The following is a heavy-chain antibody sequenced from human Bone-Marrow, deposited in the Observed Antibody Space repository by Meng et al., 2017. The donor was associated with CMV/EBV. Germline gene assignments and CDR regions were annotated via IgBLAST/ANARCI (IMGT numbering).Heavy chain of an antibody. Sequence: ASVKVSCKASGYTFTGYYMHWVRQAPGQGLEWMGWINPNSGGTNYAQKFQGRVTMTRDTSISTAYMELSRLRSDDTAVYYCARGLFDSSSWDRIFYYYYGMDVWGQGNTVTVSS. CDR2: INPNSGGT. CDR3: ARGLFDSSSWDRIFYYYYGMDV. CDR1: GYTFTGYY. D-gene: IGHD6-13*01. V-gene: IGHV1-2*02. J-gene: IGHJ6*02.